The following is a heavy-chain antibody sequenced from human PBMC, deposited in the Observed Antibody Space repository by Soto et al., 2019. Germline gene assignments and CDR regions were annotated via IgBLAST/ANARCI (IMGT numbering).Heavy chain of an antibody. CDR2: IIPYNGIA. CDR1: GGTFSSYT. CDR3: ARVYDILTGPDY. J-gene: IGHJ4*02. D-gene: IGHD3-9*01. Sequence: SVKVSCTASGGTFSSYTISWVRQAPGQGLEWMGRIIPYNGIANYAQKLQGRVTMTADTSTSTAYMELRSLRSDDTAVYYCARVYDILTGPDYWGQGTLVTVSS. V-gene: IGHV1-69*02.